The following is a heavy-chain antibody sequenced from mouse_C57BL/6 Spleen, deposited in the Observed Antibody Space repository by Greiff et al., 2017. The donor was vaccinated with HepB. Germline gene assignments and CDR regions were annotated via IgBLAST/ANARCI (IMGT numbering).Heavy chain of an antibody. CDR1: GYTFTSYG. CDR3: ARHGSSYADY. Sequence: QVQLKESGAELARPGASVKLSCKASGYTFTSYGISWVKQRTGQGLEWIGEIYPRSGNTYYNEKFKGKATLTADKSSSTAYMELRSLTSEDSAVYFCARHGSSYADYWGQGTTLTVSS. D-gene: IGHD1-1*01. J-gene: IGHJ2*01. CDR2: IYPRSGNT. V-gene: IGHV1-81*01.